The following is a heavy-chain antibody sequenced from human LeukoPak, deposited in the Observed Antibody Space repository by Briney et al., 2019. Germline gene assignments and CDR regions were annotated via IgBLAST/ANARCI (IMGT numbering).Heavy chain of an antibody. V-gene: IGHV3-9*01. CDR2: ISWNSGRT. J-gene: IGHJ4*02. CDR3: AKDIGGVVLAPFDY. D-gene: IGHD2-15*01. Sequence: GGSLRLSCAASGFTFSSYAMHWVRQAPGKGLEWVSGISWNSGRTAYAGSVKGRFTISRDNAKNSLYLQMNSLRAEDTAFYYCAKDIGGVVLAPFDYWGQGTLVTVSS. CDR1: GFTFSSYA.